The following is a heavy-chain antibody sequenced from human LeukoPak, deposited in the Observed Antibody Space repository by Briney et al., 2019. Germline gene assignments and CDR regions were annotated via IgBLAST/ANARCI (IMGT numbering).Heavy chain of an antibody. D-gene: IGHD2-2*01. CDR1: GFTFSSYW. CDR2: IKQDGSEK. CDR3: ARKGIVVVPAANRWPDY. J-gene: IGHJ4*02. V-gene: IGHV3-7*01. Sequence: GGSLRLSCAASGFTFSSYWMSWVRQAPGKGREWVANIKQDGSEKYYVDSVKGRFTLSRDNAKNSLYLQMNSLRAEDTAVYYCARKGIVVVPAANRWPDYWGQGTLVTVSS.